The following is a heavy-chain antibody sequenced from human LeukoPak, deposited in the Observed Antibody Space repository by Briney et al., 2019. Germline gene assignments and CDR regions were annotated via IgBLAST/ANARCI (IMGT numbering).Heavy chain of an antibody. J-gene: IGHJ6*02. V-gene: IGHV3-23*01. CDR1: GLTFSSYD. D-gene: IGHD3/OR15-3a*01. CDR2: ISATGGRT. Sequence: GGSLRLSCAASGLTFSSYDMSWVRQAPGKGLEWVSAISATGGRTYHADSVKGRLTISRDNSKNTLYLQMNSLRAEDTAVYFRAKYLDNYYYFGMDVWGQGTTVTVSS. CDR3: AKYLDNYYYFGMDV.